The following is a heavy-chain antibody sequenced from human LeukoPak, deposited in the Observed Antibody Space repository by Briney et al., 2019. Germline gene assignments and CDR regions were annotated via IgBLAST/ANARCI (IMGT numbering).Heavy chain of an antibody. CDR3: ARDPVGIAVAGPKYFQH. D-gene: IGHD6-19*01. J-gene: IGHJ1*01. CDR1: GYTFTSYG. CDR2: ISAYNGNT. Sequence: GASVKVSCKASGYTFTSYGISWVRQAPGQGLEWMGWISAYNGNTNYAQKLQGRVTMTTDTSTSTAYMELRSLRSDDTAVYYCARDPVGIAVAGPKYFQHWGQGTLVTVSS. V-gene: IGHV1-18*01.